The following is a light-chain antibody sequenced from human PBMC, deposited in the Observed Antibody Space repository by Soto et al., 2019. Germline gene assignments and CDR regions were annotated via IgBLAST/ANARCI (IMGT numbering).Light chain of an antibody. Sequence: QSVLTQPASVSGSPGQSITISCTGTSSDVGGYNYVSWYQQHPGKVPKLIIYEVSNRPSGVSNRFSGSKSGNTASLTISGLQAEDEADYYCNSYTNSHTYVFGTATKVTVL. CDR3: NSYTNSHTYV. CDR1: SSDVGGYNY. CDR2: EVS. V-gene: IGLV2-14*01. J-gene: IGLJ1*01.